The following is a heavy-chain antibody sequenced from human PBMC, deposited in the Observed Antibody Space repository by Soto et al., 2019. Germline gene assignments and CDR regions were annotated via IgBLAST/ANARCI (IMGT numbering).Heavy chain of an antibody. Sequence: PSETLSLTCTVSGGSISSSSYYWGWIRQPPGKGLEWIGSIYYSGSTYYNPSLKSRVTISVDTSKNQFSLKLSSVTAADTAVYYCARRGSSSWYLDYWGQGTLVTVSS. CDR1: GGSISSSSYY. V-gene: IGHV4-39*01. CDR2: IYYSGST. D-gene: IGHD6-13*01. CDR3: ARRGSSSWYLDY. J-gene: IGHJ4*02.